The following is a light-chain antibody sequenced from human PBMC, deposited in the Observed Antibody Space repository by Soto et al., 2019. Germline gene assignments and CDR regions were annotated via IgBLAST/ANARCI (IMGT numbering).Light chain of an antibody. J-gene: IGKJ4*01. CDR2: GAS. V-gene: IGKV3-15*01. CDR1: QSVSIN. Sequence: EIVMTQSPATLSVSPGERATLSCRASQSVSINLAWYQQKPGQAPRLLIYGASTRATSIPARFNGSGSGTEFTLTISSLQSEDFAVYYCQQYNNWPPIAFGGGTKVEIK. CDR3: QQYNNWPPIA.